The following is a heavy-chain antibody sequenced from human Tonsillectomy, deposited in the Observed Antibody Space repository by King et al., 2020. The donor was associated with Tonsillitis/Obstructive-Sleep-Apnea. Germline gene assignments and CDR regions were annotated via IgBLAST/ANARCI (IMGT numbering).Heavy chain of an antibody. V-gene: IGHV3-7*03. CDR3: ARVLDYYESRGYRAFDI. CDR2: IKEDGSEK. J-gene: IGHJ3*02. CDR1: GFTFSSFW. Sequence: VQLVESGGGLVQPGGSLRLSCAASGFTFSSFWMTWVRQAPGKGLEWLANIKEDGSEKYYVDSVKGRFTISRENAKNSLYLQMNSLRAEDTAVYYCARVLDYYESRGYRAFDIWGQGTMVTVSS. D-gene: IGHD3-22*01.